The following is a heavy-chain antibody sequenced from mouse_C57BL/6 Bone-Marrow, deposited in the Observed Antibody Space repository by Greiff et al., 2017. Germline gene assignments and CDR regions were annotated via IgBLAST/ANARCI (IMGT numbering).Heavy chain of an antibody. J-gene: IGHJ2*01. CDR3: ARSRITTVVPYFDY. CDR2: IDPNSGGT. D-gene: IGHD1-1*01. CDR1: GYTFTSYW. V-gene: IGHV1-72*01. Sequence: QVHVKQSGAELVKPGASVKLSCKASGYTFTSYWMHWVKQRPGRGLEWIGRIDPNSGGTKYNEKFKSKATLTVDKPSSTAYMQLSSLTSEDSAVYYCARSRITTVVPYFDYWGQGTTLTVSS.